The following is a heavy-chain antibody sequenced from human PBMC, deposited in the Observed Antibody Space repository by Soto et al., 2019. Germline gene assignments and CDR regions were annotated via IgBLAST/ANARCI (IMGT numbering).Heavy chain of an antibody. D-gene: IGHD5-18*01. J-gene: IGHJ6*02. CDR3: ARAQPTRIQLWNYYYYGMDV. CDR1: GFTFSSYG. Sequence: GGSLRLSCAASGFTFSSYGMHRVRQAPGKGLEWVAVIWYDGSNKYYADSVKGRFTISRDNSKNTLYLQMNSLRAEDTAVYYCARAQPTRIQLWNYYYYGMDVWGQGTTVTVSS. V-gene: IGHV3-33*01. CDR2: IWYDGSNK.